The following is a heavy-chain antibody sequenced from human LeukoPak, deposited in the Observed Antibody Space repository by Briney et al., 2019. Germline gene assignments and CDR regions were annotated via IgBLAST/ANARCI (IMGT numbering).Heavy chain of an antibody. V-gene: IGHV3-43*01. Sequence: GRSLRLSCAASGFTFDDYTMHWVRQAPGKGLEWVSLISWDGGTTYYADSVKGRFTISRDNSKNSLYLQMNSLRTEDTALYYCAKDGEQRNFDYWGQGTLVTVSS. CDR2: ISWDGGTT. D-gene: IGHD6-25*01. CDR1: GFTFDDYT. J-gene: IGHJ4*02. CDR3: AKDGEQRNFDY.